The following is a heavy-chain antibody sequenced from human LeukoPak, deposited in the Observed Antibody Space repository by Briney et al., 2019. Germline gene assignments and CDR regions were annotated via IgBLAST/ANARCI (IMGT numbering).Heavy chain of an antibody. CDR1: GYTLTELS. Sequence: ASVKVSCKVSGYTLTELSMHWVRQAPGKGLEWMGGFDPEDGETIYAQKFQGRVTMTEDTSTDTAYMELSSLRSGDTAVYYCATGVRYSSGWYYFDYWGQGTLVTVSS. CDR3: ATGVRYSSGWYYFDY. V-gene: IGHV1-24*01. J-gene: IGHJ4*02. CDR2: FDPEDGET. D-gene: IGHD6-19*01.